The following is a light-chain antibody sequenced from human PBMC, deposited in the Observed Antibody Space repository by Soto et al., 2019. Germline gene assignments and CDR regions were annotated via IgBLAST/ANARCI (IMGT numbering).Light chain of an antibody. CDR3: QSYDISIHNYV. CDR2: GDN. CDR1: TSNIGAPYD. V-gene: IGLV1-40*01. J-gene: IGLJ1*01. Sequence: QSALTQPPSVSGAPGQRVSISCTGSTSNIGAPYDVHWYQHLPGTAPKLLIYGDNNRPSGVPDRFSGSKSGTSASLAITRLQAEDEADYYCQSYDISIHNYVFGTGTKATVL.